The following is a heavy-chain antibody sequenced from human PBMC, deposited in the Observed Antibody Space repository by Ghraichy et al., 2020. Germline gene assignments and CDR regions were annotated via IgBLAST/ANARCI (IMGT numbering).Heavy chain of an antibody. J-gene: IGHJ5*02. CDR3: ARLTIVATIGAGGFDP. CDR1: GYSFTSYW. Sequence: KVSCKGSGYSFTSYWIGWVRQMPGKGLEWMGIIYPGDSDTRYSPSFQGQVTISADKSISTAYLQWSSLKASDTAMYYCARLTIVATIGAGGFDPWGQGTLVTVSS. CDR2: IYPGDSDT. V-gene: IGHV5-51*01. D-gene: IGHD5-12*01.